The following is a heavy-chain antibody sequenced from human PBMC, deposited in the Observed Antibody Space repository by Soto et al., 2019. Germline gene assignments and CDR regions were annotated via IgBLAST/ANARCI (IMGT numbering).Heavy chain of an antibody. CDR1: GFTFSIYE. V-gene: IGHV3-48*03. J-gene: IGHJ4*02. Sequence: GGSLRLSCAASGFTFSIYEMNWVRQAPGKGLEWVSYISSSGSTIYYADSVKGRFTISRDNAKNSLYLQMNSLRAEDTAVYYCARDGPKSGGFDYWGQGTLVTVSS. D-gene: IGHD3-10*01. CDR2: ISSSGSTI. CDR3: ARDGPKSGGFDY.